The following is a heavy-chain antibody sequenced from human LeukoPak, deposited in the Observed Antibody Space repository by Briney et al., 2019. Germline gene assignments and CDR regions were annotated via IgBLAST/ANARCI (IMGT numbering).Heavy chain of an antibody. J-gene: IGHJ4*02. CDR2: ISYDGSNK. D-gene: IGHD5-12*01. CDR1: GFTFSSYG. CDR3: AMFGYSGYDYNY. Sequence: GGSLRLSCAASGFTFSSYGMHWVRQAPGRGLEWVAVISYDGSNKYYADSVKGRFTISRDNSKNTLYLQMNSLRAEDTAVYYCAMFGYSGYDYNYWGQGTLVTVSS. V-gene: IGHV3-30*03.